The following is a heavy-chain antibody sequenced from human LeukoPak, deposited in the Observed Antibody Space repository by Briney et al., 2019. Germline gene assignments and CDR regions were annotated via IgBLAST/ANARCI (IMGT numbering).Heavy chain of an antibody. Sequence: SETLSLTCTVSGVSISSSSYYWGWIRQPPGKGLEWIGSIYYSGSTYYNPSLKSRVTISVDTSKNQFFLKLSSVTAADTAVYYCARGDTTGSNYFDPWGQGTLVTASS. D-gene: IGHD4/OR15-4a*01. J-gene: IGHJ5*02. CDR2: IYYSGST. V-gene: IGHV4-39*07. CDR3: ARGDTTGSNYFDP. CDR1: GVSISSSSYY.